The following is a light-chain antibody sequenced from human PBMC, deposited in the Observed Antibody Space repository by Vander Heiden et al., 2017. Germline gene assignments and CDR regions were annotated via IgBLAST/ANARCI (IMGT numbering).Light chain of an antibody. J-gene: IGKJ1*01. Sequence: DIQMTQSPSSLAASVGDRVTITCRASEPISTFLNWYQQKPGMVPKVLIYLASDLQSGVPSRFSGSGSGTDFTLTISSLQPEDSATYYCQHSYSTLPAFGPGTKVEI. V-gene: IGKV1-39*01. CDR2: LAS. CDR3: QHSYSTLPA. CDR1: EPISTF.